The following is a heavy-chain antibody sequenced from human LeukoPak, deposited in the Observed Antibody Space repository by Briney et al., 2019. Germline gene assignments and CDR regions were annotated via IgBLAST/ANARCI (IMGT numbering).Heavy chain of an antibody. CDR3: ARDVGGSQTNWFDP. V-gene: IGHV1-2*02. Sequence: GSVKVSCKASGYTFTCYYMHWVRQAPGQGLGWMGWINPNSGGTNYAQKFQGRVTMTRDTSISTAYMEMSRLRSDDTAVYYCARDVGGSQTNWFDPWGQGTLVTVSS. D-gene: IGHD3-16*01. J-gene: IGHJ5*02. CDR2: INPNSGGT. CDR1: GYTFTCYY.